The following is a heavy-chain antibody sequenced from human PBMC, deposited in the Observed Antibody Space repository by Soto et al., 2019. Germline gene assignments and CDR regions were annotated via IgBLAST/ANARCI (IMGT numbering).Heavy chain of an antibody. CDR3: AKEDLEYCSGGSCYRPPFDY. J-gene: IGHJ4*02. CDR1: GFTFSTYA. CDR2: VSASGLNT. V-gene: IGHV3-23*01. Sequence: GGSLRLSCAASGFTFSTYAMAWVRQAPGKGLEWVSGVSASGLNTYYADSVKGRFTISRDNSKNTLYLQMNSLRAEDTAVYYCAKEDLEYCSGGSCYRPPFDYWGQGTLVPVSP. D-gene: IGHD2-15*01.